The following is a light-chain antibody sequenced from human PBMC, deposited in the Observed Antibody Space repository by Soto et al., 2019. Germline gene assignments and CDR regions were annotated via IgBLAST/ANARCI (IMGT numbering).Light chain of an antibody. CDR2: DAS. CDR3: QQYKNSPPT. Sequence: EIVLTQSPSILALSPGERATLSCRASQSVSNYLAWYQQKPGQAPRALIYDASKRATGVPARFSGSGSGTDFTLTISSLAPEDFESYHCQQYKNSPPTFGQGTRLEIK. CDR1: QSVSNY. V-gene: IGKV3-11*01. J-gene: IGKJ5*01.